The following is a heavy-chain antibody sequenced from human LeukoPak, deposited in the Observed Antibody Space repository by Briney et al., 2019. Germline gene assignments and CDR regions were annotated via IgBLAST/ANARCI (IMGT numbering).Heavy chain of an antibody. CDR3: ARHPYYYYGMDV. CDR1: GGSISSYY. V-gene: IGHV4-59*01. Sequence: SETLSLTCTVSGGSISSYYWSWIWQPPGKGLEWIGYIYYSGSTNYNPSLKSRVTISVDTSKNQFSLKLSSVTAADTAVYYCARHPYYYYGMDVWGQGTTVTVSS. CDR2: IYYSGST. J-gene: IGHJ6*02.